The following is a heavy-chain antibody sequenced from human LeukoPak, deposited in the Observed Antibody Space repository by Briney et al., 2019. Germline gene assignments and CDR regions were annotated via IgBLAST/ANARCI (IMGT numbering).Heavy chain of an antibody. V-gene: IGHV3-9*01. CDR2: VTWNSATL. CDR1: GFTFDDYA. Sequence: GGSLRLSCAASGFTFDDYAMHWVRQAPGKGLEWVSGVTWNSATLVYADSVKGRFTISRDNAKNSLFLQMNSLRAEDTALYYCVRGVYGSSGGREYFDYWGQGILVTVSS. CDR3: VRGVYGSSGGREYFDY. J-gene: IGHJ4*02. D-gene: IGHD6-19*01.